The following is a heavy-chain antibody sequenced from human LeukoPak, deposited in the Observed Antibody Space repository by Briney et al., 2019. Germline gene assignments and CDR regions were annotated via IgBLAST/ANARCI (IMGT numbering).Heavy chain of an antibody. CDR3: ARDEDTSALSEY. CDR2: ISNNGGRT. D-gene: IGHD2/OR15-2a*01. CDR1: GFSFSSNT. J-gene: IGHJ4*02. V-gene: IGHV3-23*01. Sequence: GGSLRLSCAGSGFSFSSNTMRWVRQAPGRGLEWVSAISNNGGRTDYADSVKGRFTISRDNSKSTLYLHMDSLRAEDTAVYYCARDEDTSALSEYWGQGTLVTVSS.